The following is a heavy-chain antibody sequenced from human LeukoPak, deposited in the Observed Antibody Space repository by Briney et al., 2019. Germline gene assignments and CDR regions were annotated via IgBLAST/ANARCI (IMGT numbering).Heavy chain of an antibody. Sequence: PGGSLRLSCAASGFTFSSYAMSWVRQAPGKGLEWVSGISGSGGGTYYADSVKGRFTISRDNSKNTLYLQMNSLRAEDTAVYYCARDIGYGDSLDAFDIWGQGTMVTVSS. CDR1: GFTFSSYA. D-gene: IGHD4-17*01. V-gene: IGHV3-23*01. CDR2: ISGSGGGT. J-gene: IGHJ3*02. CDR3: ARDIGYGDSLDAFDI.